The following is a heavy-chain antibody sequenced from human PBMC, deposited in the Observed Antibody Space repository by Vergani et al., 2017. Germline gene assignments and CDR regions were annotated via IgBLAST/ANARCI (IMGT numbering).Heavy chain of an antibody. J-gene: IGHJ4*02. Sequence: EVQLVESGGGLEQPGRSLRRSCRASGFTFTDYGISWVRQAPGKGLEWVSSISSSSSYIYYADSLKGRFTISRDNAKNSLYLQRNSLRAEDTAVYYYARDTFGGVIDPHDYWGQGTLVTVSS. CDR1: GFTFTDYG. CDR3: ARDTFGGVIDPHDY. CDR2: ISSSSSYI. D-gene: IGHD3-16*02. V-gene: IGHV3-21*01.